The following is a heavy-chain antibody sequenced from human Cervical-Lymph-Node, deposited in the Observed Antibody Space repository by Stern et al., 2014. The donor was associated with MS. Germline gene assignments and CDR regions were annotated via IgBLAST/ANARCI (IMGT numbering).Heavy chain of an antibody. CDR3: AKGTASMVIVHFDS. D-gene: IGHD5-18*01. J-gene: IGHJ4*02. CDR1: GFTFGDYT. CDR2: ITWDGGST. V-gene: IGHV3-43*01. Sequence: EVQLVESGGVVVQPGGSLRLSCVASGFTFGDYTMQWVRQAPGKGLEWVSLITWDGGSTDYAASVKDRFTISRDNRKNSLYLQMNSLSTEDTALYFCAKGTASMVIVHFDSWGQGTLVTVSS.